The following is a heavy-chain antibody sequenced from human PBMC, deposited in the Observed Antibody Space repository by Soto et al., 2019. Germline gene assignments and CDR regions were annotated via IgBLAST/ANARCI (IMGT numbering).Heavy chain of an antibody. Sequence: QVQLVESGGGVVQPGRSLRLSCAASGFIFNSYGMHWVRQAPGKGLEWVALISYDGSNKYYADSVKGRFTISRDNSKNTRYLQRNSLRAEDTAVYYCAKGKGSWVYGMTSGAKGPRSPSP. V-gene: IGHV3-30*18. CDR1: GFIFNSYG. J-gene: IGHJ6*02. CDR2: ISYDGSNK. D-gene: IGHD6-13*01. CDR3: AKGKGSWVYGMTS.